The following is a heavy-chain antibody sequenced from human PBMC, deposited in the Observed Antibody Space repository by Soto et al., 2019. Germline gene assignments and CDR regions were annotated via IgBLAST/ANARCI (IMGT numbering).Heavy chain of an antibody. V-gene: IGHV1-18*01. CDR3: ARLPTSGYHTHYYYAMDV. J-gene: IGHJ6*02. CDR2: ISPYNDYT. CDR1: GYTFYNYG. D-gene: IGHD5-12*01. Sequence: QAQLEQSGAEVKKPGASVKVACKASGYTFYNYGITWVRQAPGHGLEWMGWISPYNDYTNYAQKFQGRVSMTTDTATSTAFMELRSLTSDDKAVYFCARLPTSGYHTHYYYAMDVWGQGTTVTVSS.